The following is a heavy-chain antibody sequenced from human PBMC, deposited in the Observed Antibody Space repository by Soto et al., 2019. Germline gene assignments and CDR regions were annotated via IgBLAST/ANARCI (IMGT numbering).Heavy chain of an antibody. CDR1: GYTFTNYA. V-gene: IGHV1-3*01. CDR3: AKDVRNDYVWGTYRNLFDS. CDR2: IIPGNVDT. D-gene: IGHD3-16*02. Sequence: GASVKVSCKASGYTFTNYAIHWVRQAPGQRLEWMGWIIPGNVDTKYSQRFQGRVTITRDTSASTVYIELSSLRSEDTAVYYCAKDVRNDYVWGTYRNLFDSWGQGTLVTVSS. J-gene: IGHJ4*02.